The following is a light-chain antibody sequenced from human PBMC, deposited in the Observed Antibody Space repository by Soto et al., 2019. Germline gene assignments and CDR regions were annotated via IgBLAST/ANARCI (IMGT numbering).Light chain of an antibody. J-gene: IGKJ3*01. CDR1: QSISTY. Sequence: EIVLTQSPATLSLSPGERATLSCRASQSISTYLAWYQQKPGQAPMLLIYDASNRATGIPARFTGGGSGTDFTLTISSLAPEDSAVYYAQQRSYCPRTFGPGTKVDIK. CDR3: QQRSYCPRT. CDR2: DAS. V-gene: IGKV3-11*01.